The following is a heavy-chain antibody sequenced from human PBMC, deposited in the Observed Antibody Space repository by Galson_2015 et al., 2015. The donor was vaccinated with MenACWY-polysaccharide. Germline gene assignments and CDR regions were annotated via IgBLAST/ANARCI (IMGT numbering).Heavy chain of an antibody. D-gene: IGHD3-3*01. CDR3: AKDSEDLWSVAGRFDH. V-gene: IGHV3-23*01. CDR2: IRSSGANT. CDR1: GFTFTSYA. Sequence: SLRLSCAASGFTFTSYAMSWVRQAPGKGLEWVSAIRSSGANTYYADSVKGRFTISRNNSKNTLYLQMNSLRAEDTAVYYCAKDSEDLWSVAGRFDHWGQGTLVTVSS. J-gene: IGHJ5*02.